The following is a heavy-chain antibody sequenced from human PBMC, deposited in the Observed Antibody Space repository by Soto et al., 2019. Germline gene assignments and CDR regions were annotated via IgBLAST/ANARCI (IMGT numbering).Heavy chain of an antibody. CDR1: GGTFSNDI. V-gene: IGHV1-69*08. Sequence: QVQVVQSGAEVKKPGSSVKVSCKASGGTFSNDIITWVRQAPGQGLEWMGRIIPLLDRANYAQKFQGSVTTTAEKSTTTAYMELNSLRSEDTAVYYCVRDSPIGSTYSGYDGIDYWGQGTLVTVSS. CDR3: VRDSPIGSTYSGYDGIDY. J-gene: IGHJ4*02. D-gene: IGHD5-12*01. CDR2: IIPLLDRA.